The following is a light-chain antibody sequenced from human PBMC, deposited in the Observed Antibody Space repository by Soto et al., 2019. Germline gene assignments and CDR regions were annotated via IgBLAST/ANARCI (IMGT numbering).Light chain of an antibody. CDR2: DAS. Sequence: DIQMTQSPSTLSASVGDRVTITCRASQSISSWLAWYQQKPGKAPKLLIYDASSLESGVPSRFSGSGSGTEFTLTISSLQPDDFATYYCQQYNSYSSATFGQGTEV. V-gene: IGKV1-5*01. J-gene: IGKJ1*01. CDR1: QSISSW. CDR3: QQYNSYSSAT.